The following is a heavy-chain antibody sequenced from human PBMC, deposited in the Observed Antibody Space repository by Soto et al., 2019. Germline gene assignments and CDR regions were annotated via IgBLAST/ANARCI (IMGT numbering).Heavy chain of an antibody. D-gene: IGHD3-16*02. V-gene: IGHV3-7*03. CDR2: IKQDESDK. CDR3: AAYCYTMTCTHFHGYS. J-gene: IGHJ5*02. Sequence: GGSLRLSCAVSGFRFRDYWMSWVRQAPGKGLEWVANIKQDESDKYYVDSVKGRFTISRDNGKNALYLQMNSLRVEDTAVYYCAAYCYTMTCTHFHGYSWGQGTQVTVSS. CDR1: GFRFRDYW.